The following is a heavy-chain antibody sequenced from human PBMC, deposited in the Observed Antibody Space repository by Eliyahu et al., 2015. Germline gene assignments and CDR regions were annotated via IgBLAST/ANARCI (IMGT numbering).Heavy chain of an antibody. D-gene: IGHD5-24*01. CDR2: VDQSGGM. CDR3: ARGRNSPRDFDS. Sequence: QVPLEQWGAGLLRPSETLSLTCAVNGGSFSGYFWTWIRQTPGKGLEWIGEVDQSGGMNHNPSLKSRVTISADTSKNQFSLRLPSVTAADTAVYYCARGRNSPRDFDSWGRGTLVSVSS. J-gene: IGHJ4*02. V-gene: IGHV4-34*02. CDR1: GGSFSGYF.